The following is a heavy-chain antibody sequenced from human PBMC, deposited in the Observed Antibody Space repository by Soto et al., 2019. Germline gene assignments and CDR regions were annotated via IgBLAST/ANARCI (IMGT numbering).Heavy chain of an antibody. J-gene: IGHJ3*02. V-gene: IGHV4-31*03. CDR3: ATVRWELHDAFDI. CDR1: GGSISTGGYY. CDR2: IYHSGMT. D-gene: IGHD1-26*01. Sequence: QEQLQESGPGLVKPSQTLSLTCTVSGGSISTGGYYWSWIRQHPGRGLEWIGYIYHSGMTFSNPSLQSRVAISIDTSKNKFSLKLSSVTAADTAVYYCATVRWELHDAFDIWGQGTMVSVSS.